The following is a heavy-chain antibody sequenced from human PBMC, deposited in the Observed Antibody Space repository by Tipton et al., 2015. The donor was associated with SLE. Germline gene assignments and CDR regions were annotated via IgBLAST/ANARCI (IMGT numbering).Heavy chain of an antibody. J-gene: IGHJ4*02. CDR3: ARQEGWLVHFDY. Sequence: TLSLTCSVSGDSISSGTYYWSWVRQPAGKGLEWIGRTYPSGSTNYNPSLKSRLTISVDTSKNQFSLKLSSVTAADTAVYYCARQEGWLVHFDYWGQGTLVTVSS. CDR1: GDSISSGTYY. V-gene: IGHV4-61*02. CDR2: TYPSGST. D-gene: IGHD6-19*01.